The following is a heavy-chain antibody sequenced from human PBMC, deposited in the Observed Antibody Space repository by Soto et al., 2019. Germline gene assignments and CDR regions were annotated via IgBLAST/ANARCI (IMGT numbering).Heavy chain of an antibody. J-gene: IGHJ4*01. D-gene: IGHD2-21*01. Sequence: GGSLLLSCAASVFTFNNYGMHWVRQAPGKGLEWVTVISYDGSNKYYADSVKGRITISRDNSKNTVDLQLNSLRPEDTAVYYCTKETAYCGVNRYPRFALRGHGNPVTVAS. CDR2: ISYDGSNK. V-gene: IGHV3-30*18. CDR3: TKETAYCGVNRYPRFAL. CDR1: VFTFNNYG.